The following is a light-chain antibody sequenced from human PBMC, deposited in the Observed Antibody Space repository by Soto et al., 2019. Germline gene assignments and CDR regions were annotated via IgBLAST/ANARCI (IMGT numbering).Light chain of an antibody. J-gene: IGKJ1*01. V-gene: IGKV1-9*01. Sequence: TQLTQSPSFLSSSLGDRVTITFRASQGIRSYLAWYQQKPGKAPKLLIYAASTLESGVPSRFSGSGSGTEFTLTTSSLQRDDFATYYCQQYNSYSRTFGQGTKVAIK. CDR3: QQYNSYSRT. CDR1: QGIRSY. CDR2: AAS.